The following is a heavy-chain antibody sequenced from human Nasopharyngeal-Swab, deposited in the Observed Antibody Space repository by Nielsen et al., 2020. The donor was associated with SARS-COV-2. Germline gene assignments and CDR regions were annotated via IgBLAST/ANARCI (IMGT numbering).Heavy chain of an antibody. CDR2: IYYSGST. V-gene: IGHV4-39*01. Sequence: RQAPGKGLEWIGSIYYSGSTYYNPSLKSRVTISVDTSKNQFSLKLSSVTAADTAVYYCANTQWLGRDYFDYWGQGTLVPSPQ. J-gene: IGHJ4*02. D-gene: IGHD6-19*01. CDR3: ANTQWLGRDYFDY.